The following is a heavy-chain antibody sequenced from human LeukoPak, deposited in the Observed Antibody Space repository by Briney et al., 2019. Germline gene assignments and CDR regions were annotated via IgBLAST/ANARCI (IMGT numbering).Heavy chain of an antibody. CDR1: GFTFSSYG. V-gene: IGHV3-23*01. Sequence: GGSLRLSCAASGFTFSSYGMSWVRQAPGKGLEWVSGFSGSGSNTYYVDSVKGRFTISRDNSKNTLYLQMNSLRVEDTAVYYCAKGTSGSYYHWGQGTLVTVSS. CDR3: AKGTSGSYYH. D-gene: IGHD1-26*01. J-gene: IGHJ5*02. CDR2: FSGSGSNT.